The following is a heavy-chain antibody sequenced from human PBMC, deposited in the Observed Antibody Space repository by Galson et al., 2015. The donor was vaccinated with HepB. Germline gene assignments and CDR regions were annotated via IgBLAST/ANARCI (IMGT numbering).Heavy chain of an antibody. CDR3: ASTSTVADGLGMDV. V-gene: IGHV7-4-1*02. CDR2: INTNTGNP. CDR1: GSTFTSYA. J-gene: IGHJ6*02. Sequence: SVKVSCKASGSTFTSYALNWVRQAPGQGLEWMGWINTNTGNPGYAQGFTGRFVFSLDTSVSTAHLQISSLKAEDTAVYYCASTSTVADGLGMDVWGQGTGVTVSS. D-gene: IGHD4-11*01.